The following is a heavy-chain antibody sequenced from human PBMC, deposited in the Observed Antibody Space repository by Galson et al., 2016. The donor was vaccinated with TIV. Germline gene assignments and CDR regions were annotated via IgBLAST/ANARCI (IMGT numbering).Heavy chain of an antibody. CDR1: GFTFNSYR. CDR3: ARDRSGYDLDY. Sequence: SLRLSCATSGFTFNSYRLHWVRQAPGRGLEWVAVLSYDGTDYADSVKGRFIISRDKSKNTLFLQMNSLRAEDTALYFCARDRSGYDLDYWGQGTLVTVSS. D-gene: IGHD5-12*01. V-gene: IGHV3-30*04. J-gene: IGHJ4*02. CDR2: LSYDGT.